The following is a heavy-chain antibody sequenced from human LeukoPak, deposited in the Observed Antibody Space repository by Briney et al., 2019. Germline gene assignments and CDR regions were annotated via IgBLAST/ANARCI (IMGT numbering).Heavy chain of an antibody. CDR2: IRYDGSNK. D-gene: IGHD6-13*01. V-gene: IGHV3-30*02. Sequence: PGGSLRLSCAASGFTFSSYGMHWVRQAPGKGLEWVAFIRYDGSNKYYADSVKGRFTISRDNSKNTLYLQMNSLRAEDTAVYYCAKDFAGQQLVPGYFDYWGQGTLVTVSS. CDR3: AKDFAGQQLVPGYFDY. J-gene: IGHJ4*02. CDR1: GFTFSSYG.